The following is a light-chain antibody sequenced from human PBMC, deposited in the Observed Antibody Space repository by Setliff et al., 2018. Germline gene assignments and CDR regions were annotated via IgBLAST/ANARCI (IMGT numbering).Light chain of an antibody. CDR3: SSYTSIGTLIV. Sequence: QSVLTQPASVSGSPGQSITISCTGSTSDINYYHFVSWYQQHPDTAPKLLISDVSHRPSGVSIRFSGSKSGNTASLTISGLQAEDEADYYCSSYTSIGTLIVFGGGTKVTVL. V-gene: IGLV2-14*03. CDR1: TSDINYYHF. CDR2: DVS. J-gene: IGLJ2*01.